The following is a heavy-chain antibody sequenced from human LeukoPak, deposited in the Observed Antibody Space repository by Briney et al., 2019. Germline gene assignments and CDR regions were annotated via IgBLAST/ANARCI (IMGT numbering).Heavy chain of an antibody. D-gene: IGHD3-10*01. V-gene: IGHV3-30*02. J-gene: IGHJ6*03. CDR3: AITMVRGVKAGYYMDV. CDR1: GFTFSSYG. CDR2: IRYDGSNK. Sequence: GGSLRLSCAASGFTFSSYGMHWVRQAPGKGLEWVAFIRYDGSNKYYADSVKGRFTISRDNSKNTLYLQMNSLRAEDTAVYYCAITMVRGVKAGYYMDVWGKGTTVTVSS.